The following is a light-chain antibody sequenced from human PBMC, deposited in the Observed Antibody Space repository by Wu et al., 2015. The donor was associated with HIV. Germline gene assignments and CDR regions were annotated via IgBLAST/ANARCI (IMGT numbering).Light chain of an antibody. Sequence: DIQMTQSPSSLSASVGDKVTITCRASQDIRNSVAWLQQRPGQAPKLLMYAASTLESGVPSRFSGTGYGTDLTLTISGLQPDDFATYYCQQHSSIPYSFGQGTRLDIK. J-gene: IGKJ2*03. CDR2: AAS. CDR1: QDIRNS. V-gene: IGKV1-NL1*01. CDR3: QQHSSIPYS.